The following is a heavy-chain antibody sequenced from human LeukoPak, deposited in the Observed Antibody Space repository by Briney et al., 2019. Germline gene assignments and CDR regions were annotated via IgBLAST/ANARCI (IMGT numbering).Heavy chain of an antibody. CDR3: ARPLMYYYGLETYFWFDP. CDR2: IDYDGSTT. J-gene: IGHJ5*02. Sequence: GGSLRLSCAASGFSLSTFWMHWVRQAPGKGLVWVSRIDYDGSTTTYADSVKGRFTISRDNAKNTLYLQMNSLRAEDTAVYYCARPLMYYYGLETYFWFDPWGQGTPVTVSS. CDR1: GFSLSTFW. D-gene: IGHD3-10*01. V-gene: IGHV3-74*01.